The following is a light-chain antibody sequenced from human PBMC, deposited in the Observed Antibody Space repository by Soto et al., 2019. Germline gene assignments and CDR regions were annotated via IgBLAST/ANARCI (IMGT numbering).Light chain of an antibody. Sequence: DIQMTQSPSTLSASVGDRVTITCRASQSISSWLAWYQQKPGKAPKLLIYDASSLESGVPSRFSGSGSGTERTLTSSRLQPDDFATYCCQLYNSYSRLTCGQGTKVEI. J-gene: IGKJ1*01. V-gene: IGKV1-5*01. CDR2: DAS. CDR3: QLYNSYSRLT. CDR1: QSISSW.